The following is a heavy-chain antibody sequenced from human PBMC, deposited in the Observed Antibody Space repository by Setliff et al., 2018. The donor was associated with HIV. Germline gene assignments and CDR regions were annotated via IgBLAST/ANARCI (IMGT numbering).Heavy chain of an antibody. CDR2: IYITGST. D-gene: IGHD6-19*01. V-gene: IGHV4-61*09. J-gene: IGHJ5*02. CDR1: GGSISSGTYY. CDR3: ARGSLITAHYSSGWYWFDP. Sequence: SETLPLTCSVSGGSISSGTYYWTWIRQPAGKGLEWIGDIYITGSTDYNPSLKSRVTISVDTSKNQFSLNLNSVTAADAAVYYCARGSLITAHYSSGWYWFDPWGQGTLVTVSS.